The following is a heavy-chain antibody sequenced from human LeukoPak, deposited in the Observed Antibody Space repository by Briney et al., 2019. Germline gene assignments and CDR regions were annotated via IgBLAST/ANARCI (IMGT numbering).Heavy chain of an antibody. Sequence: GGSLRLSCAASGFTFSTYSMSWVRQAPGKGLEWVSAIRSNGENTYYADSVRGRFTISRDNSRGMLSLQMNSLRADDTAVYFCAILSWDGRGSSYWGQGTLVSVSS. CDR2: IRSNGENT. CDR3: AILSWDGRGSSY. D-gene: IGHD2/OR15-2a*01. J-gene: IGHJ4*02. CDR1: GFTFSTYS. V-gene: IGHV3-23*01.